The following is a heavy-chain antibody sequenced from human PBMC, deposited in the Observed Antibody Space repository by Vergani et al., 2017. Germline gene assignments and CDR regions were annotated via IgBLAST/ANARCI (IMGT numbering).Heavy chain of an antibody. Sequence: QVQLQQWGAGLLKPSETLSLTCAVYGGSFSGYYWSWIRQPPGKGLEWIGEINHSGSTNYNPSLKSVVTISVDTCKNQFSLKLSSVTAADTAVYYCASLYSSGWYGDYYYYYGMDVWGQGTTVTVSS. V-gene: IGHV4-34*01. CDR1: GGSFSGYY. J-gene: IGHJ6*02. CDR3: ASLYSSGWYGDYYYYYGMDV. D-gene: IGHD6-19*01. CDR2: INHSGST.